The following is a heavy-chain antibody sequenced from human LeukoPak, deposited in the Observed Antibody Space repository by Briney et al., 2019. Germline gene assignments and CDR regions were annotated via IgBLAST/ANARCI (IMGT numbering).Heavy chain of an antibody. D-gene: IGHD2-2*01. CDR3: ARGRLDCSSTSCYGLDY. V-gene: IGHV4-39*01. CDR1: GGSISSSSYY. Sequence: SETLSLTCTVSGGSISSSSYYWGWIRQPPGKGLEWIGSIYYSGSTYYNPSLKSRVTISVDTSKNQFSLKLSSVTAADTAVYYCARGRLDCSSTSCYGLDYWGQGTLVTVSS. CDR2: IYYSGST. J-gene: IGHJ4*02.